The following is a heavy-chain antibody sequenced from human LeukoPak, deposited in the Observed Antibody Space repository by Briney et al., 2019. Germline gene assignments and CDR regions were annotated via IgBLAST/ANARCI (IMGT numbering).Heavy chain of an antibody. Sequence: GGSLRLSCAASGCTFSSYWMSWVRQAPGKGLEWVSSISSSSSYIYYADSVKGRFTISRDNAKNSLYLQMNSLRAEDTAVYYCARDGHLSVLGYCSGGSCYDEEKTSFDPWGQGTPVTVSS. V-gene: IGHV3-21*01. CDR2: ISSSSSYI. CDR3: ARDGHLSVLGYCSGGSCYDEEKTSFDP. CDR1: GCTFSSYW. J-gene: IGHJ5*02. D-gene: IGHD2-15*01.